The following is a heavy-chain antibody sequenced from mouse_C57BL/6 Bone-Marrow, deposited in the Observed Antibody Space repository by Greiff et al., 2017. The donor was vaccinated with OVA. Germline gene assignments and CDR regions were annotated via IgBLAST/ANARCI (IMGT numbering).Heavy chain of an antibody. V-gene: IGHV1-4*01. Sequence: QVQLQQSGAELARPGASVKMSCKASGYTFTSYTLHWVKQRPGQGLEWIGFINPSSGYTKYNQKFKDKATLTADKSSSTAYIQLSSLTSEDSAVYYCARSGGWLLGDYWGQGTTLTVSS. D-gene: IGHD2-3*01. CDR1: GYTFTSYT. CDR2: INPSSGYT. CDR3: ARSGGWLLGDY. J-gene: IGHJ2*01.